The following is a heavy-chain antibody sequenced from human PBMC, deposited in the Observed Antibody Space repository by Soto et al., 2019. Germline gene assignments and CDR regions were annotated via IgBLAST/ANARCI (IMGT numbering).Heavy chain of an antibody. CDR2: ISSSSSYI. Sequence: EVQLVESGGGLVKPGGSLRLSCAASGFTFSSYSMNWVRQAPGKGLEWVSSISSSSSYIYYADSVKGRFTISRDNAKNSLYLQMNSLRAEDTAVYYCARDMGGCSGGSSYSVWYFDLWGRGTLVTVSS. V-gene: IGHV3-21*01. J-gene: IGHJ2*01. D-gene: IGHD2-15*01. CDR3: ARDMGGCSGGSSYSVWYFDL. CDR1: GFTFSSYS.